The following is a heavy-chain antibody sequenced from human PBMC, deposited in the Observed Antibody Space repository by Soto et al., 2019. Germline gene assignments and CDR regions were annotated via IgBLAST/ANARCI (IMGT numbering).Heavy chain of an antibody. Sequence: QVQLVESGGGVVQPGRSLRLSCAASGFTFSSYAMHWVRQAPGKGLEWVAVISYDGSNKYYADSVKGRFTISRDNSKNTLYLQINSLRADDTAVYYCARCYGDYYPHFDYWGQGTLVTVSS. V-gene: IGHV3-30-3*01. CDR3: ARCYGDYYPHFDY. CDR2: ISYDGSNK. D-gene: IGHD4-17*01. J-gene: IGHJ4*02. CDR1: GFTFSSYA.